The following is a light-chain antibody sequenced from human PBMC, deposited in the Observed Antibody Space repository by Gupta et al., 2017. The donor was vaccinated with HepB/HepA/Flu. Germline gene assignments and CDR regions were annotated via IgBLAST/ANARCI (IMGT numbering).Light chain of an antibody. J-gene: IGKJ1*01. CDR2: AAS. Sequence: DSQMTQSPSSLSASVGDSVTITCRASQSISSYLNWYQQKPGKAPKLLIYAASRLESGVPSRFSGSESGTDFTVTISSLQPEDFATYYCQQCDSVPPTFGQGTKVEIK. CDR3: QQCDSVPPT. CDR1: QSISSY. V-gene: IGKV1-39*01.